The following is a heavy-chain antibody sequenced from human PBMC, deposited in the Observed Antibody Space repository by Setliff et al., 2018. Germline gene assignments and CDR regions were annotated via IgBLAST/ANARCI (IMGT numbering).Heavy chain of an antibody. V-gene: IGHV4-61*09. Sequence: PSETLSLTCTVSGDSISSRPFYWGWFRQPAGKELEWIGQIYTSWSTIYNPSLKSRVTILLDTSKNQFSLTLTSVTAADTAVYYCARMTGFQYIDVWGKGTPVTVSS. CDR3: ARMTGFQYIDV. J-gene: IGHJ6*03. D-gene: IGHD3-3*01. CDR2: IYTSWST. CDR1: GDSISSRPFY.